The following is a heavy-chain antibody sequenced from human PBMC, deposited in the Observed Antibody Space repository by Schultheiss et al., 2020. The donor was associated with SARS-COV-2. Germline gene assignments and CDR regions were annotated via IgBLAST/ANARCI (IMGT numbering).Heavy chain of an antibody. CDR2: ISWDGGST. V-gene: IGHV3-43*01. Sequence: GGSLRLSCAASGFTFSSYWMHWVRQAPGKGLEWVSLISWDGGSTYYADSVKGRFTISRDNSKNSLYLQMNSLRTEDTALYYCAKGWGSGWHPHPFDYWGQGTLVTVSS. CDR1: GFTFSSYW. CDR3: AKGWGSGWHPHPFDY. J-gene: IGHJ4*02. D-gene: IGHD6-19*01.